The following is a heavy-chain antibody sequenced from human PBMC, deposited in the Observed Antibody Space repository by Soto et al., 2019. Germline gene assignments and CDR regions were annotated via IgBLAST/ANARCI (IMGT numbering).Heavy chain of an antibody. CDR3: AARVMTTVTTSRRYYDGMDV. J-gene: IGHJ6*02. D-gene: IGHD4-17*01. CDR1: GGTFSSYA. V-gene: IGHV1-69*01. Sequence: QVQLVQSGAEVKKPGSSVKVSCKASGGTFSSYAISWVRQAPGQGLEWMGGLIPIFGTANYAQKLQGRVTITADESTRKADMALSSLGSEHTSVYYRAARVMTTVTTSRRYYDGMDVWGQGTTVTVSS. CDR2: LIPIFGTA.